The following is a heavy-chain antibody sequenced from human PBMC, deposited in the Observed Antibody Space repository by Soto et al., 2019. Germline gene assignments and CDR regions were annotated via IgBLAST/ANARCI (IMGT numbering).Heavy chain of an antibody. CDR2: IIPMTGTP. J-gene: IGHJ5*02. CDR3: ARGPILPGATSWLDP. D-gene: IGHD1-1*01. V-gene: IGHV1-69*01. CDR1: GGIFSSFS. Sequence: QVQLVQSGAEVKTPGSSVEVSCKASGGIFSSFSITWVRQVPGHGLEWMGGIIPMTGTPNYAEKFQGRLTLTADASTRTAYVVLSSLKSEDTAVYYCARGPILPGATSWLDPWGQGTVVFVSS.